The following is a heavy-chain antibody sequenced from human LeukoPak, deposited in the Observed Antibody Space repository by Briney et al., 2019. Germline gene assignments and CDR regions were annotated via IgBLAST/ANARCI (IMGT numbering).Heavy chain of an antibody. V-gene: IGHV3-21*01. CDR1: GFTFSSYS. CDR3: ARDPVEQLVRGAFDI. Sequence: GGSLRLSCAASGFTFSSYSMNWVRQAPGKGLEWVSSISSSSSYIYYADSVKGRFTISRDNAKNSLYLQMNSLRAEDTAVYYCARDPVEQLVRGAFDIWGQGTMVTVSS. CDR2: ISSSSSYI. J-gene: IGHJ3*02. D-gene: IGHD6-6*01.